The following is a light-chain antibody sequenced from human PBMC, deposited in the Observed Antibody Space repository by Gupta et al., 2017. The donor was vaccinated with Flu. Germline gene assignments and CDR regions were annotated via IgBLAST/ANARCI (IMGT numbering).Light chain of an antibody. CDR2: DNN. Sequence: QALFTKPPSLSPAPGLTVTVPCSRTRSNIGDNYVSQHQQPQGTAPKLLNYDNNKRSSGGPDLFSGSKSGTSATLDITGIQTGDEDDYYCGTWDNSRAGSRVFGGGTNLIVL. CDR3: GTWDNSRAGSRV. CDR1: RSNIGDNY. V-gene: IGLV1-51*01. J-gene: IGLJ3*02.